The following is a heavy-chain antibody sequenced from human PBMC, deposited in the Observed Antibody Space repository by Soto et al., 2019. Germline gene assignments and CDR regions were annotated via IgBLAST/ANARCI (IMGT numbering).Heavy chain of an antibody. CDR1: GGSVSSGNHY. CDR2: AHFSGIT. D-gene: IGHD4-4*01. CDR3: ARTPTRGQFPPHYRN. Sequence: SETLSLTCTVSGGSVSSGNHYWSWIRQPPGKGLEWIGYAHFSGITTYNPSLKSRVTISVDTSRNQFSLRLSSVTAADTAVYYFARTPTRGQFPPHYRNGGQETRVPAPS. V-gene: IGHV4-61*01. J-gene: IGHJ4*02.